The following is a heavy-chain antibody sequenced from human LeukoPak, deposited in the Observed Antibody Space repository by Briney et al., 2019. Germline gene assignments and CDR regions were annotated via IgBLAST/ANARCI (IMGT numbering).Heavy chain of an antibody. D-gene: IGHD1-26*01. Sequence: PGGSLRLSCAASGFTFSSYWMSWVRQAPGKGLEWVANIKQDGSEKYYVDSVKGRFTISRDNAKNSLYLQMNSLRAEDTAVYYCARDRALYSGSYLGDYWGQGTLVTVSS. CDR1: GFTFSSYW. CDR2: IKQDGSEK. CDR3: ARDRALYSGSYLGDY. V-gene: IGHV3-7*01. J-gene: IGHJ4*02.